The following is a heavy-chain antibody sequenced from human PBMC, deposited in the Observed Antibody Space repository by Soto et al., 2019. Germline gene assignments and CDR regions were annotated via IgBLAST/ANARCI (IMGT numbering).Heavy chain of an antibody. V-gene: IGHV5-51*04. CDR3: ARGEVATRTFDY. D-gene: IGHD5-12*01. CDR1: GYNFSGYW. CDR2: IYASDSDT. Sequence: ESLTIPCKGSGYNFSGYWIALVRQMPGKGLELMGIIYASDSDTRYRPSFQGQVTISADRPISSTYLQRNSLRASDTAMYYCARGEVATRTFDYWGLGTPVTVSS. J-gene: IGHJ4*02.